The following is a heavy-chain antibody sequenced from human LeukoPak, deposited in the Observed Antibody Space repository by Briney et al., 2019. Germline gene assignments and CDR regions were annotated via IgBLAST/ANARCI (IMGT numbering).Heavy chain of an antibody. D-gene: IGHD3-9*01. V-gene: IGHV4-39*01. CDR1: SRSISSSCYY. CDR3: ARPSYYDILTDYTNDY. Sequence: SQTRSLTCTVSSRSISSSCYYCGWIRQPPGKGLEWIGSIYYSGSTYYNPSLKSRVTISVDTSKNQFSLKLSSVIAADTAVYYCARPSYYDILTDYTNDYLGQETLVTASS. CDR2: IYYSGST. J-gene: IGHJ4*02.